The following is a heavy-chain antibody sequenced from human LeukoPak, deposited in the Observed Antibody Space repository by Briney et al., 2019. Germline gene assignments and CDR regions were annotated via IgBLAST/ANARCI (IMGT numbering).Heavy chain of an antibody. CDR2: INPSDDST. Sequence: ASVKVSCKASGYTFNSSYMHWVRQAPGQGLEWMGIINPSDDSTRYAQKFQGRVTMTKDTSTNTVYMHLSSLSSDDTAVYYCARAPDASQFDIWGQGTMVTVSS. V-gene: IGHV1-46*02. D-gene: IGHD2-8*01. CDR3: ARAPDASQFDI. J-gene: IGHJ3*02. CDR1: GYTFNSSY.